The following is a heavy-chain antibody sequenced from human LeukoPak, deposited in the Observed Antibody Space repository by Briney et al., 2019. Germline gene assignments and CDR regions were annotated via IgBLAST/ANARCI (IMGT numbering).Heavy chain of an antibody. CDR3: ATDRNEGKYYDY. D-gene: IGHD2/OR15-2a*01. V-gene: IGHV3-30*02. Sequence: GGSLRLSCVASGLKFRNYGMHWVRQAPGKGLEWVTFIWYDGSHQYYIDSVKGRFTVSRDNAKSTPYLQMDSLRVEDTAVYYCATDRNEGKYYDYWGQGTLVTVSS. J-gene: IGHJ4*02. CDR2: IWYDGSHQ. CDR1: GLKFRNYG.